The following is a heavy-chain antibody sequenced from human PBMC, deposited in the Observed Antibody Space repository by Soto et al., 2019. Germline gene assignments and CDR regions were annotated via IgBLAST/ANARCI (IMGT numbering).Heavy chain of an antibody. CDR3: AKGLRGSQYYYYGMDV. D-gene: IGHD3-16*01. J-gene: IGHJ6*02. Sequence: EVQLLESGGGLVQPGGSLRLSCAASGFTFSSFAMTWVRQAPGKGLEWVSAISASGGSTYYADSVKGRFTVSRDNSKNTLYLQMSSLRAEDTAVYYCAKGLRGSQYYYYGMDVWVQWTTVTVSS. CDR2: ISASGGST. CDR1: GFTFSSFA. V-gene: IGHV3-23*01.